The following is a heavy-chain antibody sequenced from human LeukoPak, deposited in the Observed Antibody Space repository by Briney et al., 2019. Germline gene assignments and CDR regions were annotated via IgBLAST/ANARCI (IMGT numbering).Heavy chain of an antibody. Sequence: GASVKVSCKASGYTFTSYDINWVRQATGQGLEWMGWMNPNSGNTGYAQKCQGRVTTTRKTSIRPAYMELSSLRSEDKAVYYCERALSSGYYYDDAFDIWGQGTMVTVYS. CDR3: ERALSSGYYYDDAFDI. CDR2: MNPNSGNT. V-gene: IGHV1-8*03. J-gene: IGHJ3*02. CDR1: GYTFTSYD. D-gene: IGHD3-22*01.